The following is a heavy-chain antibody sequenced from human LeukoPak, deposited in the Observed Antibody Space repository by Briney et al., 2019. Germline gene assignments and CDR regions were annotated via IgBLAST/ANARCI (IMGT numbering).Heavy chain of an antibody. D-gene: IGHD3-3*01. V-gene: IGHV3-7*01. J-gene: IGHJ4*02. CDR2: IKHDGSEK. Sequence: GGSLRLSCAASGFVFTGYFISWVRQAPGKGLEWVASIKHDGSEKYYVDSVRGRFTISRDNTKNLLYLQMSSLRAEDTAVYYCATDRGWRTSGYYLYYFEYWGQGTLATFSS. CDR3: ATDRGWRTSGYYLYYFEY. CDR1: GFVFTGYF.